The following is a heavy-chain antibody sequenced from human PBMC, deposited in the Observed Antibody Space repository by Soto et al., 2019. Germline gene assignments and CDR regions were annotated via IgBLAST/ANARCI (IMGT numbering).Heavy chain of an antibody. Sequence: ETLSLTCTVSGGSISSSSYYWGWIRQPPGKGLEWIGSIYYSGSTYYNPSLKSRVTISVDTSKNQFSLKLSSVTAADTAVYYCARWTRYNWFDPWGQGTLVTVSS. CDR3: ARWTRYNWFDP. J-gene: IGHJ5*02. CDR1: GGSISSSSYY. V-gene: IGHV4-39*01. D-gene: IGHD1-1*01. CDR2: IYYSGST.